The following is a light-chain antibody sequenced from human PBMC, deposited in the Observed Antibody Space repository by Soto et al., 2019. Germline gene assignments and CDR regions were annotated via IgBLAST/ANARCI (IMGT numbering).Light chain of an antibody. Sequence: ESMLTQSPGTLSLSPGDRATLFCRTSQTIANKYLTWYQQKPGQAPRLLIYGASIRATGVPDRFTGSGSGTGFTLTISRLEPEDFALYYCQQFGTSPPAFTFGQVTKLEI. J-gene: IGKJ2*01. CDR3: QQFGTSPPAFT. CDR2: GAS. CDR1: QTIANKY. V-gene: IGKV3-20*01.